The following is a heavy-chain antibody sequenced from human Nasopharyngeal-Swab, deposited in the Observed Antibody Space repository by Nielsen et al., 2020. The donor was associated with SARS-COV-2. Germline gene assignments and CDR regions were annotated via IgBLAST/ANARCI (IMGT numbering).Heavy chain of an antibody. V-gene: IGHV1-69*13. D-gene: IGHD3-10*01. CDR2: IIPIFGTA. Sequence: AVKVSCKASGGTFSSYAISWVRQAPGQGLEWMGGIIPIFGTANYAQRFQGRVTITADESTSTAYMELSSLRSEDTAVYYCVYGSGSYYNLYYWGQGTLVTVSS. J-gene: IGHJ4*02. CDR1: GGTFSSYA. CDR3: VYGSGSYYNLYY.